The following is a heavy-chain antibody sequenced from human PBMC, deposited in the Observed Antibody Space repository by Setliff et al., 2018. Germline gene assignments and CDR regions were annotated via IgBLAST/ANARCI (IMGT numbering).Heavy chain of an antibody. D-gene: IGHD2-2*01. CDR3: SRLVRYCTQTSCQRASGDDY. Sequence: ASVKVSCKASGYTFIDYGVSWVRQAPGQGLEWVGWISPYTGKTYLAPKFQDRVTLTADTSTTTAYLELRSLTSDDTAVYYCSRLVRYCTQTSCQRASGDDYWGQGTLVTVSS. J-gene: IGHJ4*02. CDR2: ISPYTGKT. V-gene: IGHV1-18*01. CDR1: GYTFIDYG.